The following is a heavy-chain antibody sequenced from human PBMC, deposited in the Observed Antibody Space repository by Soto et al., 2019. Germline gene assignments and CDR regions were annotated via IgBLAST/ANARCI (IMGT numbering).Heavy chain of an antibody. CDR3: AREDVDTAVPSGMDL. Sequence: QVQLVQSGAEVKKPGSSVKVSCKASGGTFSSYAISWVRQAPGQGLEWMGGIIPIFGTANYAQKFQGSATITADESTSTACMAPSSPRSEDTAVYDCAREDVDTAVPSGMDLWAQGTTVTVS. V-gene: IGHV1-69*12. CDR1: GGTFSSYA. D-gene: IGHD5-18*01. CDR2: IIPIFGTA. J-gene: IGHJ6*02.